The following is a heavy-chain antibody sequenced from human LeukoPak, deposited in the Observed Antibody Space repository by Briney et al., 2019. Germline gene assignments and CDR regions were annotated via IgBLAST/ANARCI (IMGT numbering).Heavy chain of an antibody. CDR2: IYHSGST. Sequence: SETLSLTCTVSGASITSYYWSWIRQPPGKGLEWIGYIYHSGSTTYNPSLKSRVTISVDTSKNHFSLSLSSVTAADTAVYYCAREWVSGELDPWGQGTLVTVFS. J-gene: IGHJ5*02. CDR3: AREWVSGELDP. D-gene: IGHD4-17*01. V-gene: IGHV4-59*01. CDR1: GASITSYY.